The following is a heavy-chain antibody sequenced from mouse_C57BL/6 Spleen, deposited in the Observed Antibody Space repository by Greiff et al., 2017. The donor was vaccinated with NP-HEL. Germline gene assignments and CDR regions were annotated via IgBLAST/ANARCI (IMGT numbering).Heavy chain of an antibody. CDR2: IDPSDSYS. D-gene: IGHD1-1*01. CDR3: ARWVYGSLDY. J-gene: IGHJ2*01. V-gene: IGHV1-50*01. CDR1: GYTFTSYW. Sequence: VQLQQPGAELVKPGASVKLSCKASGYTFTSYWMQWVNQRPGQGLEWIGEIDPSDSYSHSNPTFKGKAPLTVDTSSSTAYMQRSSLTAEDSAVYYCARWVYGSLDYWGQGTTLTVSS.